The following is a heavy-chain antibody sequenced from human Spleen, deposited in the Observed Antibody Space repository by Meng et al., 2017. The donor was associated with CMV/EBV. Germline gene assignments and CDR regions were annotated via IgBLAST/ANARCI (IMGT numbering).Heavy chain of an antibody. CDR1: GFTFRGYS. CDR3: ARGLNVYSWGHYRYFDF. Sequence: GESLKISCAASGFTFRGYSMSWIRQAPGKGLEWVAVISYDGSNKYYADSVKGRFTISRDNSKNTLYLQMNSLRAEDTGVYYCARGLNVYSWGHYRYFDFWGRGALVTVSS. J-gene: IGHJ2*01. V-gene: IGHV3-30-3*01. D-gene: IGHD2-21*01. CDR2: ISYDGSNK.